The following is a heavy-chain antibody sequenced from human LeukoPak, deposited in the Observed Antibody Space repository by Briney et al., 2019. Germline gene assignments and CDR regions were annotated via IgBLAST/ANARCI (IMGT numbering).Heavy chain of an antibody. CDR2: INPSGGYT. D-gene: IGHD1-26*01. CDR3: ARVMRNTGSFFTQYSYGMDV. CDR1: GYSFTNYY. V-gene: IGHV1-46*01. Sequence: ASVKVSCKASGYSFTNYYMHWVRQAPGQGLEWMGVINPSGGYTTYAQRFQGRITMTMDTSTSTVYMEVSSLRSEDTAFYYCARVMRNTGSFFTQYSYGMDVWGQGTTDAVSS. J-gene: IGHJ6*02.